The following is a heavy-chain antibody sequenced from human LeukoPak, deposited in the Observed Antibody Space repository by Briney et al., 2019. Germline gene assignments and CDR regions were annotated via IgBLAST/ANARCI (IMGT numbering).Heavy chain of an antibody. V-gene: IGHV1-46*01. Sequence: ASVKVSCKASGYSFTNYYIHWVRQAPGQGLEWMGIINPSADYTVYAQKFQGRVTMTRGTSTNTVYMELSSLRSEDTAMFYCARAMPATYFFDYWGQGALVTVSS. CDR1: GYSFTNYY. CDR2: INPSADYT. CDR3: ARAMPATYFFDY. J-gene: IGHJ4*02. D-gene: IGHD2-2*01.